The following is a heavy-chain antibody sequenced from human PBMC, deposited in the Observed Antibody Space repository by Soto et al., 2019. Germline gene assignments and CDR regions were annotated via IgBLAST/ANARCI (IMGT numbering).Heavy chain of an antibody. J-gene: IGHJ5*02. V-gene: IGHV5-51*01. CDR1: WYSFTSYL. CDR2: IYPGDSDT. D-gene: IGHD2-2*01. Sequence: SVKISCSCVWYSFTSYLISWGRQMPLKGLEWMGIIYPGDSDTRYSPSFQGQVTISVDKSISTAYLQWSTLKASDTAMYYCARGYCTTTICDPWFDPWGQGTLVTVSS. CDR3: ARGYCTTTICDPWFDP.